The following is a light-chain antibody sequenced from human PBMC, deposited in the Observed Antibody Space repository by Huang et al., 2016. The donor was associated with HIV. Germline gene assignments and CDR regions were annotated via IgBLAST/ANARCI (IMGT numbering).Light chain of an antibody. Sequence: EIMMTQSPATLSVSPGERATLYCRASQSVSSNLAWYQQKPGQVPRLLIYGASARATGIPARFSGSGFGTEFTLTITSLQSEDFAVYYCQQYNNWPSITFGQGTRLEIK. J-gene: IGKJ5*01. CDR2: GAS. CDR3: QQYNNWPSIT. CDR1: QSVSSN. V-gene: IGKV3-15*01.